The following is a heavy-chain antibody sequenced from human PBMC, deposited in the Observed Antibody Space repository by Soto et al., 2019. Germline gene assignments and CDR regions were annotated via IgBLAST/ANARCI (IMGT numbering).Heavy chain of an antibody. Sequence: SETLSLTCTVSGGSISSGGYYWSWIRQHPGKGLEWIGYIYYSGSTYYNPSLKSRVTISVDTSKNQFSLKLSSVTAADTAVYYCARVPSAYGDYHFDYWGQGTLVTVSS. V-gene: IGHV4-31*03. D-gene: IGHD4-17*01. CDR3: ARVPSAYGDYHFDY. J-gene: IGHJ4*02. CDR2: IYYSGST. CDR1: GGSISSGGYY.